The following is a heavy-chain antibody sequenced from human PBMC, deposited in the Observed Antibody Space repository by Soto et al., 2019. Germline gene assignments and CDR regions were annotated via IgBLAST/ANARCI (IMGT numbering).Heavy chain of an antibody. V-gene: IGHV3-33*01. CDR2: IWYDGSNK. D-gene: IGHD4-17*01. CDR3: ARADYGDNHYYYYYGMDV. CDR1: GFTFSSYG. J-gene: IGHJ6*02. Sequence: GGSLRLSCAASGFTFSSYGMHWVRQAPGKGLEWVAVIWYDGSNKYYADSVKGRFTISRDNSKNTLYLQMNSPRAEDTAVYYCARADYGDNHYYYYYGMDVWGQGTTVTVSS.